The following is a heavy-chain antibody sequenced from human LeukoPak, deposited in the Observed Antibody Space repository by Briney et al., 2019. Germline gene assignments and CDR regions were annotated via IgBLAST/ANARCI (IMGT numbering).Heavy chain of an antibody. CDR3: AKGPYYYDSSGYLDY. CDR1: GFTFNNYA. V-gene: IGHV3-23*01. Sequence: GGSLRLSCAASGFTFNNYAMSWVRQAPGKGLEWVSAISGSGGSTYYADSVKGRFTISRDNSKNTLYLQMNSLRAEDTAVYYCAKGPYYYDSSGYLDYWGQGTLVTVSS. D-gene: IGHD3-22*01. J-gene: IGHJ4*02. CDR2: ISGSGGST.